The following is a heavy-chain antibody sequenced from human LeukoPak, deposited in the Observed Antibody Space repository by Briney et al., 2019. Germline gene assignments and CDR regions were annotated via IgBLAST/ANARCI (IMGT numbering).Heavy chain of an antibody. D-gene: IGHD3-3*01. Sequence: SETLSLTCTVSGGSISSNNYYWSWIRQPPGKGLEWIGEINHSGSTNYNPSLKSRVTISVDTSKNQFSLKLSSVTAADTAVYYCARQTWSGASAVWGKGTTVTVSS. V-gene: IGHV4-39*01. CDR2: INHSGST. J-gene: IGHJ6*04. CDR1: GGSISSNNYY. CDR3: ARQTWSGASAV.